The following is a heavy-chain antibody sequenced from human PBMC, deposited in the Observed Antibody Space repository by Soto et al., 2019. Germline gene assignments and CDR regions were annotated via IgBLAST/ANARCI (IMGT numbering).Heavy chain of an antibody. D-gene: IGHD3-22*01. V-gene: IGHV1-2*04. CDR2: INPNSGGT. CDR3: ARDGYPLSFDY. Sequence: GGSMKVSCKGSGYTLTRYHIHWVGQAPGQGLEWMRWINPNSGGTNYAQKFQGWVTMTRDTSISTAYMELSSLRSEDTAVYYCARDGYPLSFDYWGQGTLVTVSS. CDR1: GYTLTRYH. J-gene: IGHJ4*02.